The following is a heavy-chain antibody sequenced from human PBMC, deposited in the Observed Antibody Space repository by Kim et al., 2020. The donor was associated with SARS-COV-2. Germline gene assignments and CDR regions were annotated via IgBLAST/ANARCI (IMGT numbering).Heavy chain of an antibody. D-gene: IGHD3-22*01. J-gene: IGHJ4*02. CDR2: IYPDASAK. CDR1: GFLFSDYS. CDR3: AKDRIRDANYEFDL. V-gene: IGHV3-33*06. Sequence: GGSLRLSCSTSGFLFSDYSMHWVRQAPGKGLEWVTGIYPDASAKFYTDSVRGRFTISRDNSKKTVYLEMNGLRVEDTALYFCAKDRIRDANYEFDLWGQGTLVTVSS.